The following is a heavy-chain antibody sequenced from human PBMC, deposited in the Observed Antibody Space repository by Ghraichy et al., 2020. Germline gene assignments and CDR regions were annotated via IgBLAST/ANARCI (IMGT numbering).Heavy chain of an antibody. CDR1: GFSLSDAREG. CDR3: ARGLAGYSGYDN. D-gene: IGHD5-12*01. Sequence: SGPTLVKPTETLTLTCTVSGFSLSDAREGVGWFRQPPGKALEWLAHIFSSDDKSSLNSKVTISKDTSQSQVVLTMTNMDPVDTGTYYCARGLAGYSGYDNWGQGTLVTVSS. V-gene: IGHV2-26*01. CDR2: IFSSDDK. J-gene: IGHJ4*02.